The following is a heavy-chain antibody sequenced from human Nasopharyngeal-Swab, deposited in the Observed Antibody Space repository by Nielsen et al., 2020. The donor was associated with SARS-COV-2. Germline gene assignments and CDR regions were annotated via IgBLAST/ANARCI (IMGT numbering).Heavy chain of an antibody. J-gene: IGHJ3*02. CDR1: EFTFSSYA. CDR2: ISYDGSNK. V-gene: IGHV3-30-3*01. CDR3: ARDPSSSWLYDAFDI. Sequence: GGSLRLSCAASEFTFSSYAMHWVRQAPGKGLEWVAVISYDGSNKYYADSVKGRFTISRDNSKNTLYLQMNSLRAEDTAVYYCARDPSSSWLYDAFDIWGQGTMVTVSS. D-gene: IGHD6-13*01.